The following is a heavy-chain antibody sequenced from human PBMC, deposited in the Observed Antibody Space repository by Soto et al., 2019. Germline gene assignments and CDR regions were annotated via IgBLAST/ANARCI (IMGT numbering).Heavy chain of an antibody. V-gene: IGHV4-31*03. Sequence: QVQLQESGPGLVKPSQTLSLTCTVSGGSISSGGYYWSWIRQHPGKGLEWIGYIYSSGTTYYNPSLKSRVTISVDPSKNQFSLKLSSVTAADTAVYSCANAPYYYDSSGPDYWGQATLVTVSS. J-gene: IGHJ4*02. CDR3: ANAPYYYDSSGPDY. D-gene: IGHD3-22*01. CDR2: IYSSGTT. CDR1: GGSISSGGYY.